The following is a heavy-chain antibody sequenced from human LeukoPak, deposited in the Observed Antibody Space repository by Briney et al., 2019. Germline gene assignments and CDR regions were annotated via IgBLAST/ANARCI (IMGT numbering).Heavy chain of an antibody. CDR1: GFTFSSYE. D-gene: IGHD3-22*01. CDR2: ISSSGSTI. J-gene: IGHJ4*02. Sequence: GGSLRLSCAASGFTFSSYEMNWVRQAPGKGLEWVSYISSSGSTIYYADSVKGRFTISRDNAKNSLYLQMNSLRAEDTAVYYCARTDYDSSGYCDYWGQGTLVTVPS. CDR3: ARTDYDSSGYCDY. V-gene: IGHV3-48*03.